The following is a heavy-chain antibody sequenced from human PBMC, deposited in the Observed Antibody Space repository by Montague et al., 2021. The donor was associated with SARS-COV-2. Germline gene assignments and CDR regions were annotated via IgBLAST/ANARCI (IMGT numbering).Heavy chain of an antibody. CDR2: IFGSGAGT. D-gene: IGHD3-10*01. CDR1: GFAFNNYA. Sequence: SLRLSCAASGFAFNNYAMSWVRQAPGKGLEWVSAIFGSGAGTYYADSVKGRFTISRDNSKNTLHLQMNSLKAEDTAKYYCAKQPGAGALVYWYFDLWGRGTVVSVSS. J-gene: IGHJ2*01. V-gene: IGHV3-23*01. CDR3: AKQPGAGALVYWYFDL.